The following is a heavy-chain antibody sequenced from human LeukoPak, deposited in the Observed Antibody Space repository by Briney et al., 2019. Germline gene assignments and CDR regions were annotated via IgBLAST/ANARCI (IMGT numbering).Heavy chain of an antibody. CDR3: AKDAQRGFDYTNSLES. Sequence: PGRSLRLSCAASEFTFSHYGMHWVRQAPGKGLEWVAVIWSDGTNQYYADSVKGRFTISRDDSGNTVYLQMNSLRPEDTGVYYCAKDAQRGFDYTNSLESWGQGTPVTVST. D-gene: IGHD4-11*01. CDR1: EFTFSHYG. J-gene: IGHJ5*01. V-gene: IGHV3-33*06. CDR2: IWSDGTNQ.